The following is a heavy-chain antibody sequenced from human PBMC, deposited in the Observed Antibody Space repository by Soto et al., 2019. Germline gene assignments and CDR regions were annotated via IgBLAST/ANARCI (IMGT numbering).Heavy chain of an antibody. CDR3: ARDRFDRYYYYGMDV. Sequence: LRLSCAASGFTFSSYAMHWVRQAPGKGLEWVAVISYDGSNKYYADSVKGRFTISRDNSKNTLYLQMNSLRAEDTAVYYCARDRFDRYYYYGMDVWGQGTTVTVSS. J-gene: IGHJ6*02. CDR2: ISYDGSNK. CDR1: GFTFSSYA. V-gene: IGHV3-30-3*01. D-gene: IGHD3-10*01.